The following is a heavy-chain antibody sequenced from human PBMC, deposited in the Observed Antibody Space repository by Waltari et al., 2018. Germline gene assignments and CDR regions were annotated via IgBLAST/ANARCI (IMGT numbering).Heavy chain of an antibody. CDR1: GGSISSSSYY. CDR2: IYYSGST. V-gene: IGHV4-39*07. D-gene: IGHD5-12*01. J-gene: IGHJ3*02. CDR3: ERDRYDSRAFDI. Sequence: QLQLQESGPGLVKPSETLSLTCTVSGGSISSSSYYWGWIRQPPGKGLEWIGSIYYSGSTYYNPSLKSRVTISVDTSKNQFSLKLSSVTAADTAVYYCERDRYDSRAFDIWGQGTMVTVSS.